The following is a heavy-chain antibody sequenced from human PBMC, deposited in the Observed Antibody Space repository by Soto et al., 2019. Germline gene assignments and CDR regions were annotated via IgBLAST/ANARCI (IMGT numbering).Heavy chain of an antibody. CDR1: GFTFSSYA. V-gene: IGHV3-30-3*01. D-gene: IGHD6-19*01. Sequence: QVQLVESGGGVVQPGRSLRLSCAASGFTFSSYAMHWVRQAPGKGLEWVAVISYDGSNKYYADSVKGRFTISRDKSKNTLYLQMNSLRAEDTAVYYCAREYSSGWYPLVDYWGQGTLVTVSS. CDR2: ISYDGSNK. CDR3: AREYSSGWYPLVDY. J-gene: IGHJ4*02.